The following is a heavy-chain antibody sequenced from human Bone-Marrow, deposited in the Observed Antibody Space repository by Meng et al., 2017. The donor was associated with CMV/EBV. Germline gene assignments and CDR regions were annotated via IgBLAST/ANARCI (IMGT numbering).Heavy chain of an antibody. CDR2: IKNDGTDK. CDR3: SRERGLTP. CDR1: GFSFSGHW. D-gene: IGHD3-10*01. V-gene: IGHV3-7*03. Sequence: SLGLSCVASGFSFSGHWMSWVRQAPGKGLEGVALIKNDGTDKFYVDSVTGRFTISRDNAKNSLYLQMDSLRAEDTAIYYCSRERGLTPWGQGTLVTVSS. J-gene: IGHJ5*02.